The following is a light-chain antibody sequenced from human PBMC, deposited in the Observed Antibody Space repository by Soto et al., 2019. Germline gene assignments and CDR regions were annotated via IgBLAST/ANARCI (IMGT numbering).Light chain of an antibody. CDR1: QSISYN. CDR3: QQYDTWWT. CDR2: GAS. J-gene: IGKJ1*01. Sequence: EIVLTQSPATLSVSPGEGATLSCRASQSISYNLAWYQQKPGQAPRLLIYGASSRATGVPARFSGSGSGTEFTLSISSLQSEAFALYYCQQYDTWWTFGQGTKVEVK. V-gene: IGKV3-15*01.